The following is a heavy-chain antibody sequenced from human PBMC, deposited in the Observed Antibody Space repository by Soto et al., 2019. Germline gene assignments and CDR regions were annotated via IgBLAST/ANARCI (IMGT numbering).Heavy chain of an antibody. CDR3: ARTDCSSSDCPRDLVGAVTMDY. V-gene: IGHV3-33*08. CDR1: GFTVSTYA. D-gene: IGHD2-2*01. CDR2: VWYDGTDK. J-gene: IGHJ4*02. Sequence: VGSLRLSCAASGFTVSTYAMHWVRQAPGKGLEWVAVVWYDGTDKNYADSVKGRFTISRDNSKSTLYLQMDHLRVEDTGVYHCARTDCSSSDCPRDLVGAVTMDYWGQGTPVTVSS.